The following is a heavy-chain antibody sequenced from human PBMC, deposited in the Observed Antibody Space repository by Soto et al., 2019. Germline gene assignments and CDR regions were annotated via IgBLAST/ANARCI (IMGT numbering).Heavy chain of an antibody. J-gene: IGHJ5*02. V-gene: IGHV1-69*01. CDR1: GGTFSSYP. CDR3: ASRPVMEVAQYGNWFDP. CDR2: IIPFFGTT. D-gene: IGHD2-15*01. Sequence: QVHLVQSGAEVKKPGSSVKVSCKASGGTFSSYPINWVRQAPGQGLEWMGGIIPFFGTTHSAQKFQGILTITADESTSTTYMELSSLRSEDTAVYYCASRPVMEVAQYGNWFDPWGQGTLVTVSS.